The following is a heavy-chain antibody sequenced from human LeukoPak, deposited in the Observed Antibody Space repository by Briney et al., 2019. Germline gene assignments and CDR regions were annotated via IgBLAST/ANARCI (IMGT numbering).Heavy chain of an antibody. V-gene: IGHV3-30*03. CDR2: ISYDGSNK. CDR1: GFTFSSYG. CDR3: AREDTALVIAY. D-gene: IGHD5-18*01. J-gene: IGHJ4*02. Sequence: PGRSLRLSCAASGFTFSSYGMHWVRQAPGKGLEWVAVISYDGSNKYYADSVKGRFTISRDNSKNTLYLQMNSLRVEDTAVYYCAREDTALVIAYWGQETLVTVSS.